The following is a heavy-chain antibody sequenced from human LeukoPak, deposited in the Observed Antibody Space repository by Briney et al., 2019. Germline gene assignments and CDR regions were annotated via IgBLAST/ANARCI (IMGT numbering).Heavy chain of an antibody. CDR3: ASHLVVPAARYYYYYMDV. V-gene: IGHV1-69*01. J-gene: IGHJ6*03. D-gene: IGHD2-2*01. CDR2: IIPIFGTA. Sequence: SVKVSCKASGGTLSSYAISWVRQAPGQGLEWMGGIIPIFGTANYAQKFQGRVTITADESTSTAYMELSSLRSEDTAVYYCASHLVVPAARYYYYYMDVWGKGTTVTVSS. CDR1: GGTLSSYA.